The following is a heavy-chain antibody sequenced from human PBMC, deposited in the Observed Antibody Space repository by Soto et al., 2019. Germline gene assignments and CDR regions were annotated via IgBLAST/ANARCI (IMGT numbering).Heavy chain of an antibody. CDR3: APHVSCSGGSCQYDAFAI. CDR2: ITTAGGT. J-gene: IGHJ3*02. CDR1: GFTVSSHI. Sequence: EVQVLESGGGLVQPGGSLRLSCEGSGFTVSSHIMTWIRQAPGKGPEWVATITTAGGTYYADSVKGRFAMSSGTSENTLYLQMNSLGAEDTAAYYCAPHVSCSGGSCQYDAFAIRGQGTMVTVSS. V-gene: IGHV3-23*01. D-gene: IGHD2-15*01.